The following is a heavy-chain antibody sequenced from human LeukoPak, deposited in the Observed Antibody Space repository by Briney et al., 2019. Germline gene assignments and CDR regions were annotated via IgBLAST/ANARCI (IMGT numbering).Heavy chain of an antibody. Sequence: ASVKVSCRASGYTFTSYGISWVRQAPGQGLEWMGWISAYNGNTNYAQKLQGRVTMTTDTSTSTAYMELRSLRSDDTAVYYCARSIGTMVRGYYYYYYMDVWGKGTTVTVSS. CDR1: GYTFTSYG. CDR3: ARSIGTMVRGYYYYYYMDV. D-gene: IGHD3-10*01. CDR2: ISAYNGNT. J-gene: IGHJ6*03. V-gene: IGHV1-18*01.